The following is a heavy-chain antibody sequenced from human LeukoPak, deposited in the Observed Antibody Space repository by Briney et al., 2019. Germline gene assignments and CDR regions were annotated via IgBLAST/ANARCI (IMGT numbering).Heavy chain of an antibody. J-gene: IGHJ4*02. CDR2: IKNKGDGGTT. V-gene: IGHV3-15*01. CDR3: TTSGTPFEY. CDR1: GFTFNKAW. Sequence: GGSLRLSCAASGFTFNKAWMSWVRLAPGKGLEWVGRIKNKGDGGTTDYAAPVKGRFTISRDDSKSTLYLQMNSLKTEDTAVYYCTTSGTPFEYWGQGTLVTVSS. D-gene: IGHD3-10*01.